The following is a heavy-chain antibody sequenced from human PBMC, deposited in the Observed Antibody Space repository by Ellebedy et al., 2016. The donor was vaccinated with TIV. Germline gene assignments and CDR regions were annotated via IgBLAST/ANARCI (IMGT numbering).Heavy chain of an antibody. J-gene: IGHJ4*02. CDR1: GFTFRSYD. Sequence: GESLKISCAASGFTFRSYDMHWARQTTGKGLEWVSTIGTAGDTYYAGSVKGRFTVSRENAKNSLYLQMNSLRGEDTAVYYCGRGITARQANRAVDYWGQGTLVTVSS. D-gene: IGHD3-16*01. CDR2: IGTAGDT. CDR3: GRGITARQANRAVDY. V-gene: IGHV3-13*01.